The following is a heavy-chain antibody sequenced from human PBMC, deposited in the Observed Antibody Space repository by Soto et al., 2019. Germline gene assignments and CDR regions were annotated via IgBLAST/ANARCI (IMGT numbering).Heavy chain of an antibody. CDR3: AKDRFLGGYYHGDFDY. CDR2: ISGSGGSA. V-gene: IGHV3-23*01. D-gene: IGHD3-22*01. Sequence: PVVSLRLSFPPSGFTFKNYAMSWFRQAPGRGLEWVSDISGSGGSANYADSVNGRFTISRDNSKTTLYLQMNSLRAEDTAVYYCAKDRFLGGYYHGDFDYWGQGT. CDR1: GFTFKNYA. J-gene: IGHJ4*02.